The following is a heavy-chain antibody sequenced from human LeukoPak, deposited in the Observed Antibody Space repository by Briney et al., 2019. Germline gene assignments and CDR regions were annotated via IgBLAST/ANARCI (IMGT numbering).Heavy chain of an antibody. Sequence: PGGSLRLSCAASGLTFSSYWMSWVRQAPGKGLEWVANIKQDGSEKYYVDSVKGRFTISRDNAKNSLYLQMNSLRAEDTAVYYCATDLYYYDSSGYYDYWGQGTLVTVSS. J-gene: IGHJ4*02. V-gene: IGHV3-7*01. D-gene: IGHD3-22*01. CDR3: ATDLYYYDSSGYYDY. CDR1: GLTFSSYW. CDR2: IKQDGSEK.